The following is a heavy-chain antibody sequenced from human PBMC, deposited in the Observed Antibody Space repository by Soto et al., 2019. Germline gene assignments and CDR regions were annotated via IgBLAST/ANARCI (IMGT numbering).Heavy chain of an antibody. CDR1: GFTFSNAW. CDR3: TTGDDYVFNDY. V-gene: IGHV3-15*01. D-gene: IGHD4-17*01. CDR2: IKSKTDGGTT. Sequence: EVQLVESGGGLVKPGGSLRLSCAASGFTFSNAWMSWVRQAPGRGLEWVGRIKSKTDGGTTDYAAPVKGRFTISRDDSKNTLYLQMNSLKTEDTAVYYCTTGDDYVFNDYWGQGTLVTVSS. J-gene: IGHJ4*02.